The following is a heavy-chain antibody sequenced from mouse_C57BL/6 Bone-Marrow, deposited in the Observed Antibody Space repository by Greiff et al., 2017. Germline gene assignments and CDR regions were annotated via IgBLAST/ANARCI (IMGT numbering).Heavy chain of an antibody. CDR2: IDPETGGT. CDR3: TREGDY. Sequence: VKLMESGAELVRPGASVTLSCKASGYTFTDYEMHWVKQTPVHGLEWIGAIDPETGGTAYNQKFKGKAILTADKSSSTAYMEHRSLTSEDSAVYYGTREGDYWGQGTTL. J-gene: IGHJ2*01. CDR1: GYTFTDYE. V-gene: IGHV1-15*01.